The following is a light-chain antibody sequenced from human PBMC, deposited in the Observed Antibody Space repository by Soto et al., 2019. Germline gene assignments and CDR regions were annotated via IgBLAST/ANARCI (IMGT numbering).Light chain of an antibody. CDR3: SSFTSTSTVI. CDR2: EVI. CDR1: RSDIGGHNY. V-gene: IGLV2-14*01. Sequence: QSALTQPASVSGSLGQSITISCTGTRSDIGGHNYVSWYQLHPGKAPKVLIFEVIKRPSGVSTRFSGSKSGNMASLTIAGVQPEDEGDYYCSSFTSTSTVILGGGTKLTVL. J-gene: IGLJ2*01.